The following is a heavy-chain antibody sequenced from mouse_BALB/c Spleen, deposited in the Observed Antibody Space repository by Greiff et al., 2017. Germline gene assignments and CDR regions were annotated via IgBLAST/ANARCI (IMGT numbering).Heavy chain of an antibody. Sequence: EVHLVESGGGLVKPGGSLKLSCAASGFTFSSYAMSWVRQSPEKRLEWVAEISSGGSYTYYPDTVTGRFTISRDNAKNTLYLEMSSLRSEDTAMYYCARDRGHYYAMDYWGQGTSVTVSS. V-gene: IGHV5-9-4*01. CDR1: GFTFSSYA. J-gene: IGHJ4*01. CDR2: ISSGGSYT. CDR3: ARDRGHYYAMDY.